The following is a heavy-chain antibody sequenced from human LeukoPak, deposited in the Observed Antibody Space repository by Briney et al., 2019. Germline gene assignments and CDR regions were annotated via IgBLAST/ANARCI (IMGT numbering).Heavy chain of an antibody. CDR2: IYYSGRT. V-gene: IGHV4-39*01. Sequence: QLQLQESGPGLVKPSETVSLTCTVSGGSISCSSYYWGGIRQPPGKGLEGIGGIYYSGRTYYNPSLKSRVTISVDTSKNQFSLKLSSVADADTAVYYCARQRHYGSGSYPDYWGQGTLVTVSS. J-gene: IGHJ4*02. CDR3: ARQRHYGSGSYPDY. CDR1: GGSISCSSYY. D-gene: IGHD3-10*01.